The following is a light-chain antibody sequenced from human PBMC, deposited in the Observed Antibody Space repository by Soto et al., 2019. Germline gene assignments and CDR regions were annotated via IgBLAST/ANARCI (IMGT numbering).Light chain of an antibody. Sequence: QSVLTQPPSASGTPGQRVTISCSGSSSNIGRNTVNWYQQLPGSAPKLLIYGDNQRPSGVPDRFSGSKSGTSASLAISGLQSEDEADYYCAAWDDSLSGLFGGGTQLTVL. J-gene: IGLJ2*01. V-gene: IGLV1-44*01. CDR3: AAWDDSLSGL. CDR2: GDN. CDR1: SSNIGRNT.